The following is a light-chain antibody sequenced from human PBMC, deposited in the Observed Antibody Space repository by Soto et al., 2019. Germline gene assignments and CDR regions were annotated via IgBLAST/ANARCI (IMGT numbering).Light chain of an antibody. J-gene: IGLJ2*01. CDR1: SSDVGFYNY. CDR3: CSYAESDTMI. V-gene: IGLV2-14*01. CDR2: EVD. Sequence: QSVLTQPASVSGSPGQSITISCTGTSSDVGFYNYVSWYQQQHPGKAPKLMIYEVDNRPSGVSIRFSGSKSGNTASLTISGLLAEDEAHYYCCSYAESDTMIFGGGTKVTVL.